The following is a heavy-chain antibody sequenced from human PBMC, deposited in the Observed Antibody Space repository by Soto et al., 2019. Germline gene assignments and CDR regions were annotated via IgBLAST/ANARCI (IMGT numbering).Heavy chain of an antibody. CDR1: GGSIRSSSSY. CDR3: ARHLDYYDSSSYFDF. CDR2: VYYSGST. V-gene: IGHV4-39*01. J-gene: IGHJ4*02. D-gene: IGHD3-22*01. Sequence: XGTLSLTCTVSGGSIRSSSSYWGWIRQPPGKGLEWIATVYYSGSTYYNPSLKSRVMISVDTSTNQFSLWLNSVTAADTAVYYCARHLDYYDSSSYFDFWGQGTLVTVSS.